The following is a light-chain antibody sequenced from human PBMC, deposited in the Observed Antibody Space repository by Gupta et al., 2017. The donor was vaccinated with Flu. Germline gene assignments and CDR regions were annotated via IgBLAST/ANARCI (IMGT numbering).Light chain of an antibody. Sequence: SYVLTQPPSVSVAPGQTARITCGGNNIAGKTVHWYRQRPGQAPVLVVYDDSGRPSGIPERFSGSNSGNTATLTISRVEAGDEADYYCQVWDSSSDLVVFGGGTKLTVL. CDR1: NIAGKT. CDR2: DDS. J-gene: IGLJ2*01. CDR3: QVWDSSSDLVV. V-gene: IGLV3-21*02.